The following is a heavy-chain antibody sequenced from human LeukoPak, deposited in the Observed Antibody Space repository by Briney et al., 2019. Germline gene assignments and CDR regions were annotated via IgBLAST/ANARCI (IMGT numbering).Heavy chain of an antibody. CDR2: ISAYNGNT. D-gene: IGHD3-16*02. CDR3: ARDSQAYDYVWGSYRHHATIFDI. V-gene: IGHV1-18*01. Sequence: ASVKVSCKASGYTFTSYGISWVRQAPGQGLEWMGWISAYNGNTNYAQKLQGRVTMTTDTSTSTAYMELRSLRSDDTAVYYCARDSQAYDYVWGSYRHHATIFDIWSQGTMVTVSS. J-gene: IGHJ3*02. CDR1: GYTFTSYG.